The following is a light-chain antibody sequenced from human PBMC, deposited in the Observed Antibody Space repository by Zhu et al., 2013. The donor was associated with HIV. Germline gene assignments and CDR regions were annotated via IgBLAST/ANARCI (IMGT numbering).Light chain of an antibody. V-gene: IGKV3-15*01. J-gene: IGKJ1*01. Sequence: EIVMTQFPVTLSLSPGERATLSCRASQSVKNNLAWYQQKRGQAPRLLIYGASTRATGVPARFIGSGSGTEFTLTISSLQSEDFAVYYCQQYNNWPPWTFGQGTKVEIK. CDR2: GAS. CDR3: QQYNNWPPWT. CDR1: QSVKNN.